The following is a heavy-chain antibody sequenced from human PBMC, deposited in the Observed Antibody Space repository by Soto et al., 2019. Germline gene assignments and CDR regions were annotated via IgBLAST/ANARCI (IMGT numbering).Heavy chain of an antibody. CDR2: ISANGQGI. J-gene: IGHJ4*02. CDR1: GFTFSINA. D-gene: IGHD2-2*01. Sequence: EVQLLESGGGLVQPGGSLRLSCATSGFTFSINALSWVRQAPGKRLEWVSAISANGQGIYYADSVRGRFSISRDNSRNTVFLHMDSLRAEDTAVYYCAKDRDYPRDQFHYWGQGTLVTVSS. CDR3: AKDRDYPRDQFHY. V-gene: IGHV3-23*01.